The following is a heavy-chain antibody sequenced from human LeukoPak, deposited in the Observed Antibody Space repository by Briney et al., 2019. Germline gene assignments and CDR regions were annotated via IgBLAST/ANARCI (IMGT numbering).Heavy chain of an antibody. CDR1: GFIFSRYW. J-gene: IGHJ5*02. V-gene: IGHV3-7*01. CDR3: ARDRGRGFDL. Sequence: GGSLRLSCAASGFIFSRYWMTWVRQAPGKGLEWVANIKEDGKDKYYVDSVKGRFTISKDNAKSALYLQMNTLRADDTALYYCARDRGRGFDLWGQGTLVTVSS. CDR2: IKEDGKDK.